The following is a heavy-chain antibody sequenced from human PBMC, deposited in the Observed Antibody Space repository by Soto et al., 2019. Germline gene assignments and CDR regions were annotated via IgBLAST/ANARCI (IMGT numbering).Heavy chain of an antibody. J-gene: IGHJ6*02. D-gene: IGHD3-3*01. CDR3: ARVQYYDFWSGYYKSAGTSYGMDV. Sequence: SETLSLTCAVYGGSFSGYYWSWIRQPPGKGLEWIGEINHSGSTNYNPSLKSRVTISVDTSKNQFSLKLGSVTAADTAVYYCARVQYYDFWSGYYKSAGTSYGMDVWGQGTTVTVSS. CDR2: INHSGST. CDR1: GGSFSGYY. V-gene: IGHV4-34*01.